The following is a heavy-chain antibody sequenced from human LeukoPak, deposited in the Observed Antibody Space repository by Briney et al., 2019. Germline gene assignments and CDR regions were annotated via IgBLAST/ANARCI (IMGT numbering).Heavy chain of an antibody. CDR2: IYYSGIS. Sequence: SETLSLTCTVSGGSIGGSSYYWGWIRQPPGKGLEWIGGIYYSGISKSNPSHKSRVTISVDTSKNQFSLNVNSVTAADAAVYYCVRGRYGSGDYYYYYYYMDVWGKGTTVIVSS. D-gene: IGHD3-10*01. J-gene: IGHJ6*03. V-gene: IGHV4-39*07. CDR3: VRGRYGSGDYYYYYYYMDV. CDR1: GGSIGGSSYY.